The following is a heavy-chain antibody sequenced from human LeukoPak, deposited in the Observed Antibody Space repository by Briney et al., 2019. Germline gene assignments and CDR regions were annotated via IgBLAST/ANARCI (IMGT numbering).Heavy chain of an antibody. J-gene: IGHJ4*02. CDR2: IYYSGST. Sequence: SETLSLTCTVSGGSFSSSSYYWGWIRQPPGKGLEWTGYIYYSGSTNYNPSLKSRVTISVDTSKNQFSLKLSSVTAADTAIYYCARAVSGRFDYWGQGTLVTVSS. CDR1: GGSFSSSSYY. CDR3: ARAVSGRFDY. D-gene: IGHD6-19*01. V-gene: IGHV4-61*05.